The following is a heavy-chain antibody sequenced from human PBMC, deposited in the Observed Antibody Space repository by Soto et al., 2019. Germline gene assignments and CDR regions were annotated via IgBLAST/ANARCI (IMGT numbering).Heavy chain of an antibody. D-gene: IGHD6-19*01. CDR3: AHGSGWLSDY. CDR2: IYWNDDN. J-gene: IGHJ4*02. V-gene: IGHV2-5*01. Sequence: QITLKESGPPLLKPTQTLTLTCTFSGFSLSSFAVGVNWIRQPPGKAPEWLALIYWNDDNHYSPSLRNRLTVTKGTSKNHVVLTMTNVDPVDTATYYCAHGSGWLSDYWGQGTLVTVSS. CDR1: GFSLSSFAVG.